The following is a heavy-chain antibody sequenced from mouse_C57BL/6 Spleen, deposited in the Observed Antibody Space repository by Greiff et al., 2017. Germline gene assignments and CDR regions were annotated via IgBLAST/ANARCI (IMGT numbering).Heavy chain of an antibody. J-gene: IGHJ3*01. CDR3: ASYYGSSSFAY. D-gene: IGHD1-1*01. CDR1: GFTFSSYG. V-gene: IGHV5-6*01. Sequence: EVKLMESGGDLVKPGGSLKLSCAASGFTFSSYGMSWVRQTPDKRLEWVATISSGGSYTYYPDSVKGRFTISRDNAKNTLYLQRSSLKSEDTAMYYCASYYGSSSFAYWGQGTLVTVSA. CDR2: ISSGGSYT.